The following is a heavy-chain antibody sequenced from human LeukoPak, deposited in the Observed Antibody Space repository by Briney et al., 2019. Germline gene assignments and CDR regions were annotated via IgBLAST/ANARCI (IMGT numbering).Heavy chain of an antibody. J-gene: IGHJ4*02. CDR3: ARDPRDYVWGSYRYTVGDY. Sequence: GGSLRLSCAASGFTFRSYWMHWVRQAPGKGLEWVANIKQDGSEKYYVDSVKGRFTISRDNAKNSLYLQMNSLRAEDTAVYYCARDPRDYVWGSYRYTVGDYWGQGTLVTVSS. V-gene: IGHV3-7*01. CDR2: IKQDGSEK. D-gene: IGHD3-16*02. CDR1: GFTFRSYW.